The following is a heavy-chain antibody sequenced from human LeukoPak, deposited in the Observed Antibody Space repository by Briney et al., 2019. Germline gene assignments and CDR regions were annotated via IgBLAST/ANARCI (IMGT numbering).Heavy chain of an antibody. CDR1: GFSFSSYS. CDR3: AKVRRRDSKSPGDARIDY. CDR2: ISSSSSTI. D-gene: IGHD3-3*01. Sequence: GGSLRLSCAASGFSFSSYSMNWVRQAPGKGLEWVSYISSSSSTIYYADSVKGRFTISRDNSDNTLYLQMNSLRAEDTALYYCAKVRRRDSKSPGDARIDYWGQGTLVTVSS. J-gene: IGHJ4*02. V-gene: IGHV3-48*01.